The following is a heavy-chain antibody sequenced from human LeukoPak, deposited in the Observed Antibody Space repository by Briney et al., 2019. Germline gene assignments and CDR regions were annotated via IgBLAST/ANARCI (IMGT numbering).Heavy chain of an antibody. J-gene: IGHJ4*02. Sequence: GGSLRLSCAASVFTFSSYSMNWVRQAPGKGLEWGSSISSGSKYIYNADSGKGRFTISRDNAKNSLYLQMNSLRAEDTAVYYCARALSYSYGSMDFWGQGTLVIVSS. D-gene: IGHD5-18*01. V-gene: IGHV3-21*01. CDR3: ARALSYSYGSMDF. CDR1: VFTFSSYS. CDR2: ISSGSKYI.